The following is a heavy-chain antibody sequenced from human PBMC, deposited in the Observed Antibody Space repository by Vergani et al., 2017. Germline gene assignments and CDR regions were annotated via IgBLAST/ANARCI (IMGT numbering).Heavy chain of an antibody. CDR1: GGSISSYY. CDR2: IYYSGST. Sequence: QVQLQESGPGLVKPSETLSLTCTVSGGSISSYYWSWIRQPPGKGLEWIGYIYYSGSTNYNPSLKSRVTISVDTSKNQFSLKLSSVTAADTAVYYCARYSSGWYWAGNWFDPWGQGTLVTVSS. D-gene: IGHD6-19*01. J-gene: IGHJ5*02. V-gene: IGHV4-59*01. CDR3: ARYSSGWYWAGNWFDP.